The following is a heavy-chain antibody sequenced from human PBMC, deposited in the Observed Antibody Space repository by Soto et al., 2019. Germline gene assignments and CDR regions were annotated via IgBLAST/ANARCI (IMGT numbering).Heavy chain of an antibody. D-gene: IGHD3-3*01. CDR1: GGSISSGGYS. J-gene: IGHJ6*02. CDR2: IYHSGST. Sequence: SETLSLTCAVSGGSISSGGYSWSWIRQPPGKGLEWIGYIYHSGSTYYNPSLKSRVTISVDRSKNQFSLKLSSVTAADTAVYYCARAIWSGYYPYYYYGMDVWGQGTTVTVSS. CDR3: ARAIWSGYYPYYYYGMDV. V-gene: IGHV4-30-2*01.